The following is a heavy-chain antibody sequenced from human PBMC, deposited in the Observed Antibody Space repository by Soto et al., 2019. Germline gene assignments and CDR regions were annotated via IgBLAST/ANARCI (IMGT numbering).Heavy chain of an antibody. Sequence: EVQLVESVGGLVQPGGSLRLSCGASGFTLRSYWMHWVRQAPGKGQVWVSNINSDWSSTNYADSVNDRFTISRDNAKNTLYLHMNSLRADHTAVYYCATLFSSESALDYWGKGTLVTVSS. D-gene: IGHD3-10*01. J-gene: IGHJ4*02. V-gene: IGHV3-74*01. CDR1: GFTLRSYW. CDR3: ATLFSSESALDY. CDR2: INSDWSST.